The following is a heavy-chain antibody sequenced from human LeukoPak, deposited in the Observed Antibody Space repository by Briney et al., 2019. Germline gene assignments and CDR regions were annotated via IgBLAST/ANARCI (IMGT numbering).Heavy chain of an antibody. V-gene: IGHV3-48*02. CDR2: ISSSSSTI. CDR1: GFTFSSYA. D-gene: IGHD2-21*02. J-gene: IGHJ4*02. Sequence: GSLRLSCAASGFTFSSYAMSWVRQAPGKGLEWVPYISSSSSTIYYADSVKGRFTISRDNAKNSLYLQMNSLRDEDTAVYYCARDCGGDCPFDYWGQGTLVTVSS. CDR3: ARDCGGDCPFDY.